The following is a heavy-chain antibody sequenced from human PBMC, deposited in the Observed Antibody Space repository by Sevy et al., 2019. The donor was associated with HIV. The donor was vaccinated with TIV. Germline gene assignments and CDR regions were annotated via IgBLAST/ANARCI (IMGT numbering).Heavy chain of an antibody. V-gene: IGHV4-39*01. CDR3: ARGTKYRGAFDY. J-gene: IGHJ4*02. CDR2: IYYSGST. Sequence: SETLSLTCTVSGGSISSSSYYWGWIRQPPGKGLEWIGSIYYSGSTYYNPSLKSRVTISVDTSKNQFCLKLSSVTAADTAVYYCARGTKYRGAFDYWGQGTLVTVSS. CDR1: GGSISSSSYY. D-gene: IGHD2-2*01.